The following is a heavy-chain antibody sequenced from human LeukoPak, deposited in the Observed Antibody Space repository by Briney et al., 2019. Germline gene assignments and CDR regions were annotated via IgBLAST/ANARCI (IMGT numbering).Heavy chain of an antibody. CDR3: ARVRDYYYDNCGYYDY. CDR1: GGSLSSYY. V-gene: IGHV4-59*01. J-gene: IGHJ4*02. Sequence: PSETLSLTCTVSGGSLSSYYWTWIRQPPGKGLEWIGHIYYTGNTNYDPSLKNRVSISVDTSKNQFSLKLTSVTSADTAKYYCARVRDYYYDNCGYYDYWGQGTLVTVSS. D-gene: IGHD3-22*01. CDR2: IYYTGNT.